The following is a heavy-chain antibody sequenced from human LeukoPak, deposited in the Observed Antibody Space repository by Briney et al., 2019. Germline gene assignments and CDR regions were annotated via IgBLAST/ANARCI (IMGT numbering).Heavy chain of an antibody. J-gene: IGHJ6*03. CDR3: ARAWPYTVSTGYYYYYMDV. V-gene: IGHV4-4*07. D-gene: IGHD4-17*01. CDR1: GGSISSYY. Sequence: NPLETLSLTCTVSGGSISSYYWSWIRQPAGKGLEWIGRIYTSGSTNYNPSLKSRVTMSVDTSKNQFSLKLSSVTAADTAVYYCARAWPYTVSTGYYYYYMDVWGKGTTVTVSS. CDR2: IYTSGST.